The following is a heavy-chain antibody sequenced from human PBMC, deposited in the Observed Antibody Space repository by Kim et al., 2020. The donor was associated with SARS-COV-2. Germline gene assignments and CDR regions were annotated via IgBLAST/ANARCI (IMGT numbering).Heavy chain of an antibody. CDR1: GGSIYSGGYY. J-gene: IGHJ4*01. D-gene: IGHD3-10*01. CDR3: ARAHYYASGSYYNVGDY. CDR2: IYFSGST. V-gene: IGHV4-31*03. Sequence: SETLSLTCTVSGGSIYSGGYYWSWIRHPGKGLEWIGNIYFSGSTYYSPSLKSRVNISIDTSKNQFSLKLSSVTAADTAVYYCARAHYYASGSYYNVGDY.